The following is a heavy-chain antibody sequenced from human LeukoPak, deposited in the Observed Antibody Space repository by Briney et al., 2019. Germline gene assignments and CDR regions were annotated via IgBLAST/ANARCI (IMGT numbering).Heavy chain of an antibody. J-gene: IGHJ6*02. CDR3: AKDSSGWYGASYYYYGMDV. D-gene: IGHD6-19*01. CDR1: GFTFSSYG. CDR2: ISYDGSNK. Sequence: PGGSLRLSCAASGFTFSSYGMHWVRQAPGKGLEWVAVISYDGSNKYYADSVKGRFTISRDNSKNTLYLQMNSLRAEDTAVYYCAKDSSGWYGASYYYYGMDVWGQGTTVTVSS. V-gene: IGHV3-30*18.